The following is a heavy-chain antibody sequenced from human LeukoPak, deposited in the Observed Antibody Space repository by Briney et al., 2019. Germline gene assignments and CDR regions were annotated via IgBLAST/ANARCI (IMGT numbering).Heavy chain of an antibody. CDR1: GYTFTDYY. V-gene: IGHV1-69-2*01. CDR3: ATPPGPGIAAAGTD. D-gene: IGHD6-13*01. Sequence: VKVSCKVSGYTFTDYYMHWVQHAPGKGLEWMGVVDPEDGETIYAEKFQGRVTITADTSTDTAYMELSSLRSEDTAVYYCATPPGPGIAAAGTDWGQGTLVTVSS. CDR2: VDPEDGET. J-gene: IGHJ4*02.